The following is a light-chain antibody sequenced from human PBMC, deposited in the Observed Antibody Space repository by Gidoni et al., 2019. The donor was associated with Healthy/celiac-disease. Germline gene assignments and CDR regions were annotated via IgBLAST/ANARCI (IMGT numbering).Light chain of an antibody. J-gene: IGLJ2*01. V-gene: IGLV2-14*01. Sequence: QSALTQPASVSESPGQSIPISGTGTSSDVGGYNYVSWYQQHPGKAPKLMIYDVSNLPSGVSNRFSGSKSGNTVSLTISGLQAEDEADYYCSSYTSSSTYVVFGGGTKLTVL. CDR3: SSYTSSSTYVV. CDR1: SSDVGGYNY. CDR2: DVS.